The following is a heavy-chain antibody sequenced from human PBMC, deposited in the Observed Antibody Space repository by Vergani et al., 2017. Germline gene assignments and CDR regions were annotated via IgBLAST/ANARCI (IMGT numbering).Heavy chain of an antibody. V-gene: IGHV1-18*01. D-gene: IGHD3-3*01. CDR1: GYTFTSYG. J-gene: IGHJ6*02. CDR2: ISAYNGNT. CDR3: ARDAYDFWSGYFTDPTYYYYCGMDV. Sequence: QVQLVQSGAEVKKPGASVKVSCKASGYTFTSYGISWVRQAPGQGLEWMGWISAYNGNTNYAQKLQGRVTMTTDTSTSTAYMELRSLRSDDTAVYYCARDAYDFWSGYFTDPTYYYYCGMDVWGQGTTVTVSS.